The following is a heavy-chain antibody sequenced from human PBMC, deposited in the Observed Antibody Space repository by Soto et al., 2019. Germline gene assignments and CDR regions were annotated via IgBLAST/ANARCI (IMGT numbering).Heavy chain of an antibody. CDR1: GFSLSTSGVG. CDR3: AHTPPDKGVVVFDY. V-gene: IGHV2-5*02. J-gene: IGHJ4*02. D-gene: IGHD2-15*01. CDR2: IYWDDDK. Sequence: QITLKESGPTLVKPTQTLTLTCTFSGFSLSTSGVGVAWIRQPPGRALEWLALIYWDDDKRYSLSLKTRLTITKDNAKNQVVLTMTDMDPVDTATYYSAHTPPDKGVVVFDYWGQGTLVTVSS.